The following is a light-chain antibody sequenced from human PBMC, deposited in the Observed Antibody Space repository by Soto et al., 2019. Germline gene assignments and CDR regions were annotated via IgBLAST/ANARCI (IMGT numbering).Light chain of an antibody. CDR2: DVS. CDR1: SSDVGGYNY. V-gene: IGLV2-14*01. Sequence: QSVLTQPASVSGSPGQSITISCTGTSSDVGGYNYVSWYQQHPGKAPKLMIYDVSNRPSGVSNRFSGSKSGNTASLTISGLQAEDEADHYCSSYTSSSTLWVFGGGTKLTVL. CDR3: SSYTSSSTLWV. J-gene: IGLJ3*02.